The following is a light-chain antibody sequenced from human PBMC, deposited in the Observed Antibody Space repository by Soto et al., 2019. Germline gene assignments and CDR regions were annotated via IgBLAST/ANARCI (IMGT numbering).Light chain of an antibody. Sequence: EIVLTQSPVTLSLSPGERATLSCRASQSVSSYLAWYQQKPGQAPRLLIYDASNRATGIPARFSGSGSGTDFNLTISGPEPEEFAVYYCQQRSSWPLTFGGGNKVELK. V-gene: IGKV3-11*01. CDR3: QQRSSWPLT. J-gene: IGKJ4*01. CDR1: QSVSSY. CDR2: DAS.